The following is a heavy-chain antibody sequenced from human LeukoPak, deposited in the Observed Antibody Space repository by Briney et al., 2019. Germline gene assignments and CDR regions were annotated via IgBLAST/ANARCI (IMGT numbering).Heavy chain of an antibody. Sequence: SETLSLTCAVYGGSFSDYYWSLIRQPPGKGLEWIGYIYYTGITKYNPSLKSRVTISVDTSKNQFSLRLTSVTAADTAVYYCARVSFHYHSGNYGWYFDSWGQGTLVTVSS. D-gene: IGHD3-10*01. V-gene: IGHV4-59*01. CDR3: ARVSFHYHSGNYGWYFDS. CDR1: GGSFSDYY. CDR2: IYYTGIT. J-gene: IGHJ4*02.